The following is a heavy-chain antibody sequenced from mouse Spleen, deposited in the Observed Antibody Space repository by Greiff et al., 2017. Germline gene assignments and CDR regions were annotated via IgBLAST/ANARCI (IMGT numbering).Heavy chain of an antibody. CDR3: ARARDYGSSDY. CDR1: GFTFSSYA. D-gene: IGHD1-1*01. CDR2: ISDGGSYT. Sequence: EVQVVESGGGLVKPGGSLKLSCAASGFTFSSYAMSWVRQTPEKRLEWVATISDGGSYTYYPDNVKGRFTISRDNAKNNLYLQMSHLKSEDTAMYYCARARDYGSSDYWGQGTTLTVSS. V-gene: IGHV5-4*01. J-gene: IGHJ2*01.